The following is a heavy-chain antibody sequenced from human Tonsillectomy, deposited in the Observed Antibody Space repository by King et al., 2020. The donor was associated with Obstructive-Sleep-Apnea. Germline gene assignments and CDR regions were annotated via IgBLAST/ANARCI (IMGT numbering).Heavy chain of an antibody. CDR1: GFSLSISGVG. Sequence: ITLKESGPTLVKPTQTLTLTCTFSGFSLSISGVGVGWIRQPPGKALEWLALICWDDEKRYSPSLKSRPTIRRDTSKNQVVLTMTNMDPADTATYYCAHLSSDYDMLAGLNYYFDYWGQGTLVTVSS. CDR3: AHLSSDYDMLAGLNYYFDY. D-gene: IGHD3-9*01. J-gene: IGHJ4*02. CDR2: ICWDDEK. V-gene: IGHV2-5*02.